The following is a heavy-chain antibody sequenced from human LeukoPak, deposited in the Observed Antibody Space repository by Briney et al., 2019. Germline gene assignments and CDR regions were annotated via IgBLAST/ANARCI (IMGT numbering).Heavy chain of an antibody. CDR2: TTSSSSTI. J-gene: IGHJ4*02. CDR1: GFTFSSYN. D-gene: IGHD3-3*01. Sequence: GGSLRLSCAASGFTFSSYNMNWVRQAPGKGLEWVSYTTSSSSTIYYADSVKGRSTTSRDNAKNSLYLQMNSLRAEDTAVYYCARDAGGEDFWSGYYTGYFDYWGQGTLVTVSS. V-gene: IGHV3-48*01. CDR3: ARDAGGEDFWSGYYTGYFDY.